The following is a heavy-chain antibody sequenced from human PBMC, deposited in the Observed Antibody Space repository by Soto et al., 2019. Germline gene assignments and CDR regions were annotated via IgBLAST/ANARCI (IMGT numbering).Heavy chain of an antibody. CDR3: ARDMGSSWYSYYGMYV. Sequence: QVQLQESGPGLVKPSETLSLTCTVSFGSISSYYWSWIRQPPGKGLEWVGYIYYRGSTNSNPSLKSRVTRAVDPSKNLFALKLSSVTAAYTAVSYCARDMGSSWYSYYGMYVWGQGTTVTVSS. CDR1: FGSISSYY. D-gene: IGHD6-13*01. J-gene: IGHJ6*02. V-gene: IGHV4-59*01. CDR2: IYYRGST.